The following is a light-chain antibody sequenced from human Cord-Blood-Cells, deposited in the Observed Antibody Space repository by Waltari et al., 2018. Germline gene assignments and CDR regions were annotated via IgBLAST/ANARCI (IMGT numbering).Light chain of an antibody. J-gene: IGKJ4*01. CDR1: QSISSY. Sequence: DIQMTQSPYSLSASVGERVTLTCRASQSISSYLNWYQQKPGKAPKLLIYAASSLQSWVPSMFSGSGSGTDFTLTISSLQPEDFATYYCQQSYSTPLTFGGGTKVEIK. CDR3: QQSYSTPLT. CDR2: AAS. V-gene: IGKV1-39*01.